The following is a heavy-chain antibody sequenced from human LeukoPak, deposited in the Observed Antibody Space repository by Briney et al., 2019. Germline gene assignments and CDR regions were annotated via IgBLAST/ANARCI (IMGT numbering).Heavy chain of an antibody. CDR1: GFTFSDYY. J-gene: IGHJ4*02. CDR3: ARREWLGYCSGGSCRSPFAADY. Sequence: GGPLRLSCAASGFTFSDYYMSWIRQAPGKGLEWVSYISSSGSTIYYADSVKGRFTISRDNAKNSLYLQMNSLRAEDTAVYYCARREWLGYCSGGSCRSPFAADYWGQGTLVTVSS. V-gene: IGHV3-11*01. D-gene: IGHD2-15*01. CDR2: ISSSGSTI.